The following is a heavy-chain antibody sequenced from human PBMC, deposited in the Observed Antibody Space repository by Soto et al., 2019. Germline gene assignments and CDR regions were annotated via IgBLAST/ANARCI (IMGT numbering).Heavy chain of an antibody. CDR3: AREDPLTTPWFDP. Sequence: SSETLSLTCTVSGGSISSGDYYWSWIRQPPGKGLEWIEYIYYSGSTYYNPSLKSRVTISVDTSKNQFSLKLSSVTAADTAVYYCAREDPLTTPWFDPWGQGTLVTVSS. J-gene: IGHJ5*02. CDR1: GGSISSGDYY. CDR2: IYYSGST. V-gene: IGHV4-30-4*01. D-gene: IGHD4-17*01.